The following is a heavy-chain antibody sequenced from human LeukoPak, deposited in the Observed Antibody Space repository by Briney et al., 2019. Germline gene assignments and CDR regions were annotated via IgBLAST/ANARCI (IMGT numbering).Heavy chain of an antibody. J-gene: IGHJ4*02. CDR2: IIPIFGTA. V-gene: IGHV1-69*05. Sequence: ASVKVSCKASGGTFSSYAISWVRQAPGQGLEWMGGIIPIFGTANYAQKFQGRVTITTDESTSTAYMELSRLRSDDTAVYYCARTPKNYDFWSGYYTAFDYWGQGTLVTVSS. CDR3: ARTPKNYDFWSGYYTAFDY. CDR1: GGTFSSYA. D-gene: IGHD3-3*01.